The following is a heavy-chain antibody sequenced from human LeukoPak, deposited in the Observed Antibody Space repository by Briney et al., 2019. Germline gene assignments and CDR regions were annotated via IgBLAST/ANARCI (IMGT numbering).Heavy chain of an antibody. CDR2: FDPEVGKT. Sequence: ASVKVSCKVSGYTLTELSMHWVRRAPGKGLEWMGGFDPEVGKTIYAQKFQGRVTMTRDTSISTAYMELSRLRSDDTAVYYCARWYDSSGYYDYWGQGTLVTVSS. CDR3: ARWYDSSGYYDY. V-gene: IGHV1-24*01. J-gene: IGHJ4*02. CDR1: GYTLTELS. D-gene: IGHD3-22*01.